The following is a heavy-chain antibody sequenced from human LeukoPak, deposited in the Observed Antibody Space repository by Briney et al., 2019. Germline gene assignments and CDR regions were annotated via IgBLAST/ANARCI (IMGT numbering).Heavy chain of an antibody. CDR2: INPNSGGT. D-gene: IGHD6-19*01. CDR3: ARDSSSGNGMDV. Sequence: ASVTVSCKASGYTFTAYYMHWVRQAPGQGLEWMGWINPNSGGTNYAQKFQGRVTVTRDTSISTAYMELSSLRSDDTAVYYCARDSSSGNGMDVWGQGTTVTVSS. CDR1: GYTFTAYY. V-gene: IGHV1-2*02. J-gene: IGHJ6*02.